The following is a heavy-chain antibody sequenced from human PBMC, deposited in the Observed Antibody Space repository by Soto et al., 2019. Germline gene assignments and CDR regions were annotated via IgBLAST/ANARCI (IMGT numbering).Heavy chain of an antibody. Sequence: GGSLRLSCAASGFSITNTWMHWVRQAPGKGLEWVGRVKSKADGGTADYADSVKGRFTISRDNAKNTLYLQMNSLRAEDTAVYYCARVYYYGSGSYYKFDYWGQGTLVTVSS. V-gene: IGHV3-15*07. CDR3: ARVYYYGSGSYYKFDY. CDR1: GFSITNTW. CDR2: VKSKADGGTA. J-gene: IGHJ4*02. D-gene: IGHD3-10*01.